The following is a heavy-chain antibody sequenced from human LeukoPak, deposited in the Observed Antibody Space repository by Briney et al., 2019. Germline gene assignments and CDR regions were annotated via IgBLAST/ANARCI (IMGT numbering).Heavy chain of an antibody. CDR2: IYYSGST. D-gene: IGHD3-3*01. Sequence: SETLSLTCTVSGGSISSYYGSWIRQPPGKGLEWIGYIYYSGSTNYNPSLKSRVTISVDTSKNHFSLKLSSVTAADTAVYYCARVAWSGSHDYWGQGTLVTVSS. CDR1: GGSISSYY. J-gene: IGHJ4*02. CDR3: ARVAWSGSHDY. V-gene: IGHV4-59*01.